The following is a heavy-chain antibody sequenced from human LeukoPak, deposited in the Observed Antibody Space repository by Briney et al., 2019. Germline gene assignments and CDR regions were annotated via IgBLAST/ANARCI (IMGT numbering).Heavy chain of an antibody. Sequence: ASVKVSCKASGYTFTTYGITWVRQAPGQGLEWMGWISAYNGNTNYAQKFQGRVTMTTDTSASTAYMELRSLRSDDMAVYYCARDLIAVRPGWFDPWGQGTLVTVFS. CDR3: ARDLIAVRPGWFDP. J-gene: IGHJ5*02. D-gene: IGHD6-6*01. V-gene: IGHV1-18*03. CDR1: GYTFTTYG. CDR2: ISAYNGNT.